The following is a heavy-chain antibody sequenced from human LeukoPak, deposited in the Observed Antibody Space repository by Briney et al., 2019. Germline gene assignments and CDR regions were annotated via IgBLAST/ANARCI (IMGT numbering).Heavy chain of an antibody. V-gene: IGHV1-2*02. CDR2: INPNSGGT. CDR1: GGTFSSYA. Sequence: ASVKVSCKASGGTFSSYAISWVRQAPGQGLEWMGWINPNSGGTNYAQKFQGRVTMTRDTSITTANMELSRLRSDDTAVYYCARGDGYSSTRPFDYWGQGTLVTVSS. D-gene: IGHD6-13*01. J-gene: IGHJ4*02. CDR3: ARGDGYSSTRPFDY.